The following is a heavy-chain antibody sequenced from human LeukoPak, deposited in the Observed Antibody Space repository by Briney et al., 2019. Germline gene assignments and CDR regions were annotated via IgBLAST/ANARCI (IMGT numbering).Heavy chain of an antibody. CDR2: ISSRSSYI. Sequence: GGSLRLSCAASGFTFSSYSMNWVRQAPGKGLEWVSSISSRSSYIYYADSVKGRFTISRDNAKNSLYLQMNSLRAEDTAVYYCARGGRITMIVETWGQGTMVTVSS. J-gene: IGHJ3*01. D-gene: IGHD3-22*01. V-gene: IGHV3-21*01. CDR3: ARGGRITMIVET. CDR1: GFTFSSYS.